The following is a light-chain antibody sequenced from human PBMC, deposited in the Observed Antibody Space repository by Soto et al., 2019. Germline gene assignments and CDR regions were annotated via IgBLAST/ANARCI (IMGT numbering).Light chain of an antibody. J-gene: IGKJ1*01. V-gene: IGKV1-13*02. CDR1: HDIRRD. CDR2: GSS. CDR3: QQYNTFWT. Sequence: GDIVTITCRASHDIRRDLAWFQQRPGKAPKILIYGSSDLQSGVPSRFSGSGSGTDFSLTIISLQPDDFATYYCQQYNTFWTFGPGTKVDIK.